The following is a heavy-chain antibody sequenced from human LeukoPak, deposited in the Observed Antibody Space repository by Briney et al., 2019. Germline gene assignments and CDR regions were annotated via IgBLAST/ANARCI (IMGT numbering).Heavy chain of an antibody. Sequence: GGSLRLSCAASRFTFNDYGMHWVRLAPGKGLEWVAVISYDGNDKYYAGSVRGRFTISRDNAKNSLYLQMNSLRAEDTAVYYCARDSEIAVAGIFDYWGQGTLVTVSS. J-gene: IGHJ4*02. V-gene: IGHV3-30*03. CDR1: RFTFNDYG. CDR2: ISYDGNDK. D-gene: IGHD6-19*01. CDR3: ARDSEIAVAGIFDY.